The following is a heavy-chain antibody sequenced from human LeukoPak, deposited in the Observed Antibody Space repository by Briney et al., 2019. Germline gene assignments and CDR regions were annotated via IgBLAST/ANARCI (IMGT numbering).Heavy chain of an antibody. CDR1: GFTFSSYG. Sequence: GVSLRLSCAASGFTFSSYGMHWVRQAPGKGLEWVAFIRYDGSNKYYADSVKGRFTISRDNSKNTLYLQTNSLRAEDTAVYYCAKRGMGTVDYWGQGTLVTVSS. D-gene: IGHD5-24*01. CDR2: IRYDGSNK. CDR3: AKRGMGTVDY. J-gene: IGHJ4*02. V-gene: IGHV3-30*02.